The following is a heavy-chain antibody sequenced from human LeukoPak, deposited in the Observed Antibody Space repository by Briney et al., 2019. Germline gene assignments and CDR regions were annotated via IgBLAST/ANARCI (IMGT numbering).Heavy chain of an antibody. CDR2: INWKGDST. D-gene: IGHD3-16*01. CDR3: ARDMGSRGSQFLLIY. Sequence: GGSLRLSCSASGFTFDDYGMAWVRQVPGKGLEWVSGINWKGDSTGYGDSVKGRFTISRDNAKNSLYLEMNSLTAEDTAFYHCARDMGSRGSQFLLIYWGQGTLVTVSS. CDR1: GFTFDDYG. J-gene: IGHJ4*02. V-gene: IGHV3-20*01.